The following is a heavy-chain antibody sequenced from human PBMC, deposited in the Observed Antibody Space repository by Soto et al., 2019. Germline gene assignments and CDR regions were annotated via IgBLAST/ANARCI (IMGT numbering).Heavy chain of an antibody. Sequence: GASVKVSCKASGGTFSSYAISWVRQAPGQGLEWMGGIIPIFGTANYAQKLQGRVTMTTDTSTSTAYMELRSLRSDDTAVYYCARGDIVVVPAAISGSGWFDPWGQGTLVTVSS. V-gene: IGHV1-69*05. CDR3: ARGDIVVVPAAISGSGWFDP. J-gene: IGHJ5*02. CDR1: GGTFSSYA. D-gene: IGHD2-2*01. CDR2: IIPIFGTA.